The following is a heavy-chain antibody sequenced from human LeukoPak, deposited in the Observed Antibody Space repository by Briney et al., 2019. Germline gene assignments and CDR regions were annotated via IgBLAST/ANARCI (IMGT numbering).Heavy chain of an antibody. CDR1: GASISSYY. Sequence: SETLSLTCTVSGASISSYYWSWIRPPPGKGLEWSGYIYYSGSTNYNPSLKSRVTISVDTSKNQFSLKLSSVTAADTAVYYCAREEYSYGGYYYMDVWSKGTTVTVSS. CDR3: AREEYSYGGYYYMDV. D-gene: IGHD5-18*01. CDR2: IYYSGST. V-gene: IGHV4-59*01. J-gene: IGHJ6*03.